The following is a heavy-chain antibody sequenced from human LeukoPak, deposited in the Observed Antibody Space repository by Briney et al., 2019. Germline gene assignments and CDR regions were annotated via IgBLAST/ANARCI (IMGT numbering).Heavy chain of an antibody. CDR1: GGSISSGSYY. CDR2: IYTSGST. J-gene: IGHJ3*02. Sequence: SETLSLTCTVSGGSISSGSYYWSWIRQPAGTGLEWIGRIYTSGSTNYNPSLKSRVTISVDTSKNQFSLKLSSVTAADTAVYYCARDQPNSGYDRDRAFDIWGQGTMVTVSS. D-gene: IGHD5-12*01. CDR3: ARDQPNSGYDRDRAFDI. V-gene: IGHV4-61*02.